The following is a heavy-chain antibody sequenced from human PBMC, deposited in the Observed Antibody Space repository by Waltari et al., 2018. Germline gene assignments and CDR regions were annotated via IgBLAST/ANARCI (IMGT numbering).Heavy chain of an antibody. Sequence: DVYLAESGGGLVQPGGSLRLSCAASGFALRMYSMSWVRPAPGKGLEWVANIKFDATGHYYLDAVAGRFTISRDNTKNSLYLQMDRLRDDDTAVYYCARGSADFVRFWDSWGQGTLVTVSS. V-gene: IGHV3-7*03. CDR1: GFALRMYS. D-gene: IGHD3-10*01. CDR2: IKFDATGH. CDR3: ARGSADFVRFWDS. J-gene: IGHJ4*02.